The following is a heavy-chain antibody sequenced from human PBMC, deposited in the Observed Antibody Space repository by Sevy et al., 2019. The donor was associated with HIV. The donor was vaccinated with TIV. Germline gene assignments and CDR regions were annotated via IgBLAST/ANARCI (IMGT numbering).Heavy chain of an antibody. Sequence: GGSLRLSCAASGFTFSSYAMHWVRQAPGKGLEWVAVISYDGSNKYYADSVKGRFTISRDNSENTLYLQMNSLRAEDTAVYYCARDLTVTTWYYFDYWGQGTLVTVSS. V-gene: IGHV3-30-3*01. CDR2: ISYDGSNK. D-gene: IGHD4-17*01. J-gene: IGHJ4*02. CDR1: GFTFSSYA. CDR3: ARDLTVTTWYYFDY.